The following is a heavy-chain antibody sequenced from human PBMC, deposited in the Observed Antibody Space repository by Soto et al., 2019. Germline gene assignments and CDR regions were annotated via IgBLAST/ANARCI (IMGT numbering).Heavy chain of an antibody. J-gene: IGHJ4*02. V-gene: IGHV1-18*01. CDR3: ARVGFGLAAPRVWPQ. CDR1: GYTFTSYG. D-gene: IGHD3-10*01. Sequence: QVQLVQSGAEVKKPGASVKVSCKASGYTFTSYGISWVRQAPGQGLEWMGWVNPYNGNTQYADQFSGRGTVTADTSPTATFMEVTSLTSDDTAVFHCARVGFGLAAPRVWPQRGQGTLVSVSS. CDR2: VNPYNGNT.